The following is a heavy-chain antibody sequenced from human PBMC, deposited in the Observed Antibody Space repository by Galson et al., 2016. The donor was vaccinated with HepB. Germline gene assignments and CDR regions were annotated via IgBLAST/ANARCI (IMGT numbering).Heavy chain of an antibody. V-gene: IGHV4-34*01. CDR2: IDHSGST. J-gene: IGHJ4*02. CDR1: GGSFSGYY. Sequence: ETLSLTCAVYGGSFSGYYWSWIRQPPGKGLEWIGEIDHSGSTNYNPSLKSRVTISVDTSKNQFSLKLSSVTAADTAVYYCARRAATYDSSGYYYGADGDYWGQGTLVTVSS. CDR3: ARRAATYDSSGYYYGADGDY. D-gene: IGHD3-22*01.